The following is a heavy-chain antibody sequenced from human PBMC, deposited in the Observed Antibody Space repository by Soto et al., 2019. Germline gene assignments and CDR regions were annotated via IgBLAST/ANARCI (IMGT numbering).Heavy chain of an antibody. D-gene: IGHD2-15*01. V-gene: IGHV1-69*13. CDR1: GGTFSSYA. CDR3: ARGGPHCSGGSCYSDYFDY. CDR2: IIPIFGTA. Sequence: SVKVSCKAAGGTFSSYAVSWVRQAPGQGLEWMGGIIPIFGTANYAQKFQGRVTITADESTSTAYMELSSLRSEDTAVYYCARGGPHCSGGSCYSDYFDYWGQGTLVTVSS. J-gene: IGHJ4*02.